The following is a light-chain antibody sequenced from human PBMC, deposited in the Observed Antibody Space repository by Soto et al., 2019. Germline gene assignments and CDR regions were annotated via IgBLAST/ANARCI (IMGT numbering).Light chain of an antibody. J-gene: IGLJ2*01. CDR1: SSDVGGYDY. V-gene: IGLV2-8*01. CDR2: ELT. Sequence: QSALTQPPSASGSPGQSVTISCTGTSSDVGGYDYVSWFQHHPGRAPKLMIYELTKRPSGVPDRFSGSRSGNTASLTVSGLQAEDEADYYCRSYGGSKNVIFGGGTKVTVL. CDR3: RSYGGSKNVI.